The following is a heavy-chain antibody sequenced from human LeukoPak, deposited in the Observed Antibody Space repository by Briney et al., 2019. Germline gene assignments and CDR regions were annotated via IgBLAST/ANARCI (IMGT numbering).Heavy chain of an antibody. D-gene: IGHD3-22*01. CDR2: IYYSGST. CDR1: GGSISSYY. Sequence: SETLSLTCTVSGGSISSYYRSWIRQPPGKGLEWIGYIYYSGSTNYNPSLKSRVTISVDTSKNQFSLKLSSVTAADTAVYYCARAPVYYYDSRPYYMDVWGKGTTVTVSS. V-gene: IGHV4-59*01. CDR3: ARAPVYYYDSRPYYMDV. J-gene: IGHJ6*03.